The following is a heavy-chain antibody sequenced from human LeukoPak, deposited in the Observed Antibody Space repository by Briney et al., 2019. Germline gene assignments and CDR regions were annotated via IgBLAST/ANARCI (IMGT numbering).Heavy chain of an antibody. CDR3: VRNHTHWFDH. CDR2: MRNEGGGYGT. J-gene: IGHJ5*02. V-gene: IGHV3-72*01. CDR1: GFSLSDHY. D-gene: IGHD5-18*01. Sequence: GSLRLSCAASGFSLSDHYMDWVRQAPGQGLEWIGHMRNEGGGYGTLYAASVKGRFTVSRDDSKNAFYLQMNSLKPEDTAVYFCVRNHTHWFDHWGQGTLVTVSS.